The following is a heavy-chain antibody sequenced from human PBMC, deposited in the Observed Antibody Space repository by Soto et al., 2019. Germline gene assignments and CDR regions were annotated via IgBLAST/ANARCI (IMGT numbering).Heavy chain of an antibody. V-gene: IGHV3-23*01. D-gene: IGHD3-3*02. CDR3: VKDAPQPFSD. CDR1: GFDFSNYA. Sequence: EVQLLESGGGLVQPGGSLRISCAASGFDFSNYAMSWVCQAPGKGLEWVSAISGTAHATYYAASVKGRFTISRDNSKNTLYLQMNSLRVEDTAVYFCVKDAPQPFSDWGQGTLVTVSS. CDR2: ISGTAHAT. J-gene: IGHJ4*02.